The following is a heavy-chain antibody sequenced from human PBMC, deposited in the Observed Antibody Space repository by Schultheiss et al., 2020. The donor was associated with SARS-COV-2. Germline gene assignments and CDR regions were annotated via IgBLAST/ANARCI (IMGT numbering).Heavy chain of an antibody. J-gene: IGHJ4*02. Sequence: GGSLRLSCAASGFTFSSYWMHWVRQAPGKGLVWVSSINSDGRSTDYADSVKGRYTISRDNAKNTLYLQMNSLRAEDTAVYYSARRRVTGRDFDYWGQGTLVTVSS. CDR1: GFTFSSYW. V-gene: IGHV3-74*01. CDR2: INSDGRST. D-gene: IGHD3-10*01. CDR3: ARRRVTGRDFDY.